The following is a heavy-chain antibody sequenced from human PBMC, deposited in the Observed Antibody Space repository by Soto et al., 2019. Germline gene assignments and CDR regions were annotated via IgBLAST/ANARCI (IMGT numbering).Heavy chain of an antibody. Sequence: SETLSLTCAVYGGSFIGYYCIFIRHPPFKWLEWIGEINHSGSTNYNPSLKSRVTISVDTSKNQFSLKLSSVTAADTAVYYCARGRGITMIVVVPPAFDYWGQGTLVTVSS. CDR2: INHSGST. CDR3: ARGRGITMIVVVPPAFDY. CDR1: GGSFIGYY. V-gene: IGHV4-34*01. J-gene: IGHJ4*02. D-gene: IGHD3-22*01.